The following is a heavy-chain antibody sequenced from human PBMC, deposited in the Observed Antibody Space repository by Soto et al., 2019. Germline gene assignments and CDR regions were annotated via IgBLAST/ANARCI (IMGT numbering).Heavy chain of an antibody. CDR3: ARGSQLLWFGELQSADVQYYKDV. Sequence: ASVKVSCKASGYTFTSYDINWVRQATGQGLEWMGWMNPNSGNTGYAQKFQGRVTMTRNTSISTAYMELSSLRSEDTAVYYCARGSQLLWFGELQSADVQYYKDVWGKGXPATVPS. J-gene: IGHJ6*03. D-gene: IGHD3-10*01. CDR2: MNPNSGNT. V-gene: IGHV1-8*01. CDR1: GYTFTSYD.